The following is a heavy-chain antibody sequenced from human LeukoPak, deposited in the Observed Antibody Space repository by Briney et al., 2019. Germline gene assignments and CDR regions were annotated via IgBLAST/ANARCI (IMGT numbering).Heavy chain of an antibody. J-gene: IGHJ4*01. CDR2: ISSSGTTI. V-gene: IGHV3-48*03. Sequence: GGSLRLSCAASGFTFSSYDMNWVRQAPGKGLEWVSYISSSGTTIYYADSMRGRFTISRDNAKNSLYLQMNNLRAENTAVYYCARDFNGIGENKRGLGFYYWGQGTLITVSS. CDR1: GFTFSSYD. D-gene: IGHD3-10*01. CDR3: ARDFNGIGENKRGLGFYY.